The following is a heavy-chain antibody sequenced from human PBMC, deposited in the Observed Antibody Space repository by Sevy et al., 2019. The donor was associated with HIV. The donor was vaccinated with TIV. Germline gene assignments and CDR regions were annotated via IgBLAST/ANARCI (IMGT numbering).Heavy chain of an antibody. CDR3: ARGGYYDSSGYAFDI. CDR1: GYTFTGYY. D-gene: IGHD3-22*01. CDR2: INPDSGGP. Sequence: ASVKVSCKASGYTFTGYYMHWVRQAPGQGLQWMGWINPDSGGPNYAPKFQGRVTLTRDTSISTAYMELSSLRSEDTAVYYCARGGYYDSSGYAFDIWGQGTMVTVSS. V-gene: IGHV1-2*02. J-gene: IGHJ3*02.